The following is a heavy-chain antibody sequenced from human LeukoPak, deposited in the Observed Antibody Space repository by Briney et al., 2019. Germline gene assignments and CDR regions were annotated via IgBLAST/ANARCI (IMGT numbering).Heavy chain of an antibody. Sequence: QPGGSLRLSCAASGFTFSTYWMTWVRQAPGKGLERVANIKQDGSEKYYVDSVKGRFTLSRDSAKNSLYLQMNSLRAEDTAVYYCARAEWSNWYFDLWGRGTLVTVSS. CDR3: ARAEWSNWYFDL. D-gene: IGHD3-3*01. V-gene: IGHV3-7*03. J-gene: IGHJ2*01. CDR2: IKQDGSEK. CDR1: GFTFSTYW.